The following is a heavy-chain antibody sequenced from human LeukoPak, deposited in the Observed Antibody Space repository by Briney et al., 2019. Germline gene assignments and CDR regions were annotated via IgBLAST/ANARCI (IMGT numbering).Heavy chain of an antibody. CDR1: GFTFSTYA. CDR2: IWYDGSNK. D-gene: IGHD3-22*01. V-gene: IGHV3-33*08. Sequence: GRSLRLSCAASGFTFSTYAMHWVRQAPGKGLEWVAVIWYDGSNKYYADSVKGRFTISRDNSKNTLYLQMNSLRAEDTAVYYCARDYGGVVITAGIFDYWGQGTLVTVSS. CDR3: ARDYGGVVITAGIFDY. J-gene: IGHJ4*02.